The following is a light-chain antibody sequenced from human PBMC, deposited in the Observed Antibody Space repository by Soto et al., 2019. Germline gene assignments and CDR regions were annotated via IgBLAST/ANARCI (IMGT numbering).Light chain of an antibody. CDR3: ATWDDSLDGYV. CDR2: SHN. J-gene: IGLJ1*01. Sequence: QSVLTQPPSASGTPGQRVTISCSGSSSNIGSNTVNWYQQLPGTAPKLLIYSHNQRPSGVPDRFSVSKSDTSASLAISGLQSEDEAYYYCATWDDSLDGYVFGTGTKVTVL. CDR1: SSNIGSNT. V-gene: IGLV1-44*01.